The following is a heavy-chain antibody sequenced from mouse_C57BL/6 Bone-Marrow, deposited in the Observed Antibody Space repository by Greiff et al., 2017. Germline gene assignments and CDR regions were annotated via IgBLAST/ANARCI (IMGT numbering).Heavy chain of an antibody. D-gene: IGHD1-1*01. CDR1: GFSLTSYG. J-gene: IGHJ3*01. CDR2: IWSGGST. Sequence: QVQLKESGPGLVQPSQSLSITCTVSGFSLTSYGVHWVRQSPGKGLEWLGVIWSGGSTDYNAAFISRLSISKDTSKSQVFFKMNSLQADDAAIYYCARRGPYYDGSSPWFAYWGQGTLVTVSA. V-gene: IGHV2-2*01. CDR3: ARRGPYYDGSSPWFAY.